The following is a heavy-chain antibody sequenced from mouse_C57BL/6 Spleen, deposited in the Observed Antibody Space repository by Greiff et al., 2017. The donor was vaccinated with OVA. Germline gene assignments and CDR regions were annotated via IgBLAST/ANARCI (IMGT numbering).Heavy chain of an antibody. CDR2: INPSTGGT. J-gene: IGHJ3*01. V-gene: IGHV1-42*01. D-gene: IGHD1-1*01. CDR1: GYSFTGYY. Sequence: EVQLQQSGPELVKPGASVKISCKASGYSFTGYYMNWVKQSPEKSLEWIGEINPSTGGTTYNQKFKAKATLTVDKSSSTAYMQLKSLTSEDSAVYYCARYENYGSRFAYWGQGTLVTVSA. CDR3: ARYENYGSRFAY.